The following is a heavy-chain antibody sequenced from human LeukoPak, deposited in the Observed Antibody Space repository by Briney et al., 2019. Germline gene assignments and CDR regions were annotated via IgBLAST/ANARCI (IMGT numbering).Heavy chain of an antibody. CDR2: ISPSSTSI. CDR3: AKTALAVAGIVPVESELDY. J-gene: IGHJ4*02. CDR1: GFTSSDAW. V-gene: IGHV3-23*01. D-gene: IGHD6-19*01. Sequence: GGSLRLSCAASGFTSSDAWMSWVRQAPGKGLEWISYISPSSTSIHYADSVKGRFTISRDNSKNTLYLQMNSLRAEDTAVYYCAKTALAVAGIVPVESELDYWGQGTLVTVSS.